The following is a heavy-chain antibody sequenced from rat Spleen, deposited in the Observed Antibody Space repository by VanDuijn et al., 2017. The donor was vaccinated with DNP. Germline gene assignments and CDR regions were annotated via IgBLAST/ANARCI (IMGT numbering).Heavy chain of an antibody. J-gene: IGHJ3*01. CDR1: GXXXNDXX. CDR3: ARLGWHGWFAY. D-gene: IGHD1-11*01. Sequence: EVKLVESGGGLVXPGXXLKLSCXXXGXXXNDXXXGWXXEAPGKGLEWIGESKQDSSTMNYTPSLKYKFTISRDNAQNTLYLQMSKLGSEDTAIYYCARLGWHGWFAYWGQGTLVTVSS. V-gene: IGHV4-2*01. CDR2: SKQDSSTM.